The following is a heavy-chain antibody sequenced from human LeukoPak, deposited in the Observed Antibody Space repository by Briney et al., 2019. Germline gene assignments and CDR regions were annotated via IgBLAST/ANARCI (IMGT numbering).Heavy chain of an antibody. D-gene: IGHD2-2*02. Sequence: PSQTLSLTCAVSGGSISSGGYYWSWIRQPPGKGLEWIGEINHSGSTNYNPSLKSRVTISVDTSKNQFSLKLSSVTAADTAVYYCARSIVVVPAAIQDNILTGSGAFDIWGQGTMVTVSS. V-gene: IGHV4-30-2*01. CDR3: ARSIVVVPAAIQDNILTGSGAFDI. CDR1: GGSISSGGYY. CDR2: INHSGST. J-gene: IGHJ3*02.